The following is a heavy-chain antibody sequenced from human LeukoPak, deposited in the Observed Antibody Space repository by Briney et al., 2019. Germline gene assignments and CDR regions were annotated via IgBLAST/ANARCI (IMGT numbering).Heavy chain of an antibody. CDR3: ARAYNWNGFGY. CDR1: GYTFTSYD. J-gene: IGHJ4*02. CDR2: MNPNSDNT. D-gene: IGHD1-1*01. V-gene: IGHV1-8*01. Sequence: GASVNVSCKASGYTFTSYDINWVRQAAGQGLEGMGWMNPNSDNTGYAQKFQGRVTMTRNTSISTAYMELSSLRSEDTAVYYCARAYNWNGFGYWGQGTLVTVSS.